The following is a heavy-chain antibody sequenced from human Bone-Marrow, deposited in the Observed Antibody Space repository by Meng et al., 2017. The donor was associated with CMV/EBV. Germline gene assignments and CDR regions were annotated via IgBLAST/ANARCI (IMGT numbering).Heavy chain of an antibody. D-gene: IGHD2-2*02. CDR3: AKEGGLVVVPAAIPRHNWFDP. CDR1: SYR. V-gene: IGHV3-30*02. Sequence: SYRMHWVRQAPGKGLEWVAFIRYDGSNKYYADSVKGRFTISRDNSKNTLYLQMNSLRAEDTAVYYCAKEGGLVVVPAAIPRHNWFDPWGQGTLVTVSS. CDR2: IRYDGSNK. J-gene: IGHJ5*02.